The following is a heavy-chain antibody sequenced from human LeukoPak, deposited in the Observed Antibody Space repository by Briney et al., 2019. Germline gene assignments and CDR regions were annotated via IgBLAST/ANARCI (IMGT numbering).Heavy chain of an antibody. Sequence: PSETLSLTCTVSGDSISRYYWSWIRQPPGKGLEWIGYIYYSGSTNYNPSLKSRVTISVDTSKNQFSLKLSSVTAADTAVYYCARSTSSSSWYGRVYFDYWGQGTLVTVSS. CDR2: IYYSGST. D-gene: IGHD6-13*01. CDR3: ARSTSSSSWYGRVYFDY. J-gene: IGHJ4*02. V-gene: IGHV4-59*01. CDR1: GDSISRYY.